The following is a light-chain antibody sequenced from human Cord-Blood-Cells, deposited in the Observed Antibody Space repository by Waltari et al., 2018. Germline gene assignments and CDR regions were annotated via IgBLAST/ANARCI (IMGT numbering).Light chain of an antibody. CDR2: WAS. J-gene: IGKJ2*01. CDR1: QSVLYSSNNKNY. Sequence: DIVMTQSLDSMVVSLGERATRNCKSSQSVLYSSNNKNYLSWYQKKPEQPPKLLIYWASTRESGVPDRFSGSGSGTDFTLTISSLQAEDVAVYYCQQYYSTPPTFGQGTKLEIK. V-gene: IGKV4-1*01. CDR3: QQYYSTPPT.